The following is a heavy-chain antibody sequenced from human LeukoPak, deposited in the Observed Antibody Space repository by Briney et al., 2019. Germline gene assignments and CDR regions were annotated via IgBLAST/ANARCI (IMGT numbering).Heavy chain of an antibody. J-gene: IGHJ4*02. CDR3: ARENPYYYGSGSLGY. CDR1: GGTFSSYA. CDR2: IIPIFGTA. Sequence: ASVKVSCKASGGTFSSYAISWVRQAPGQGLEWMGGIIPIFGTANYAQKFQGRVTITADESTSTAYMELSSLRSEDTAVYYCARENPYYYGSGSLGYWGQGTLVTVSS. D-gene: IGHD3-10*01. V-gene: IGHV1-69*13.